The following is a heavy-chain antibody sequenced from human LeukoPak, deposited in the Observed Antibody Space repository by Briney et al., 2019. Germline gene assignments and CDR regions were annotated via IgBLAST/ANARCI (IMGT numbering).Heavy chain of an antibody. CDR2: ISAYNGNT. J-gene: IGHJ4*02. Sequence: ASVKVSCKASGYTFTSYGISWVRQAPGQGLEWMGWISAYNGNTNYAQKLQGRVTMTTDTSTSTAYMELRSLRSDDTAVYYCARVSKDQWFGELLVYFDYWGQGTLVTVSS. D-gene: IGHD3-10*01. CDR1: GYTFTSYG. V-gene: IGHV1-18*01. CDR3: ARVSKDQWFGELLVYFDY.